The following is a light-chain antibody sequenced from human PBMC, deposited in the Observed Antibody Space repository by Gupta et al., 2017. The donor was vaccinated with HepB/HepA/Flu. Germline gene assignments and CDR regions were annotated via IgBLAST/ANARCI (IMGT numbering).Light chain of an antibody. CDR3: QAWDSSSLV. V-gene: IGLV3-1*01. CDR2: QDS. CDR1: KLGDKY. J-gene: IGLJ1*01. Sequence: SYELTQPPSVSVSPGQTASISCSGDKLGDKYVCWYQQQPGQSPVLVIYQDSNRPSGIPERFSGSNSGTTATLTISGTQTMDEADYYWQAWDSSSLVFGTGTKVTVL.